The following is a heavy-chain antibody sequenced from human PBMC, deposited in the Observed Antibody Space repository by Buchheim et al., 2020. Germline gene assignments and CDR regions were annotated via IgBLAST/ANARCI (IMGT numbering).Heavy chain of an antibody. Sequence: EVQLEESGGTVVQPGGSLRLSCAASGFSFSNSWMNWVRQAPGKGLVWVASINHDGSETYYVDSVNGRFTVSRDNVKNSPYLHMSSLRADDTAVYYCARGISTPGIDYWGQGTL. D-gene: IGHD2-15*01. V-gene: IGHV3-7*01. CDR3: ARGISTPGIDY. CDR1: GFSFSNSW. CDR2: INHDGSET. J-gene: IGHJ4*02.